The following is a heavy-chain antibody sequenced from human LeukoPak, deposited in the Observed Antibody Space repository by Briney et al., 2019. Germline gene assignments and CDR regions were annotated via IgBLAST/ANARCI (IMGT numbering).Heavy chain of an antibody. J-gene: IGHJ3*02. CDR1: GFTFTTYA. CDR3: ARRGSGGWGAFGM. V-gene: IGHV3-23*01. D-gene: IGHD3-10*01. CDR2: ISGSADRT. Sequence: GGSLRLSCAASGFTFTTYAMSWVRQAPGKGLAWVSTISGSADRTFYADAVKGRFTISRDNSKNTLYLQMNSLRVEDTAVYYCARRGSGGWGAFGMWGQGTTVIVSS.